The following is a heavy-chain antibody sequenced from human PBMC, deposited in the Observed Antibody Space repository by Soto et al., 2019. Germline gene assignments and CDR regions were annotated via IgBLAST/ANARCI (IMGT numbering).Heavy chain of an antibody. V-gene: IGHV3-30-3*01. CDR3: ASEAGKYGWPHYYYGMDV. D-gene: IGHD6-19*01. CDR2: ISYDGSNK. J-gene: IGHJ6*02. CDR1: GFTFSSYA. Sequence: GGSLRLSCAASGFTFSSYAMHWVRQAPGKGLEWVAVISYDGSNKYYADSVKGRFTISRDNSKNTLYLQMNSLRAEDTAVYYCASEAGKYGWPHYYYGMDVWGQGTTVTVSS.